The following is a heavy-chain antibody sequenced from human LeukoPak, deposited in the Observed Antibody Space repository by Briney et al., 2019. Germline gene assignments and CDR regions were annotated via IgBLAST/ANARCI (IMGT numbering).Heavy chain of an antibody. CDR2: INHSGST. V-gene: IGHV4-34*01. D-gene: IGHD2-15*01. Sequence: PTETLSLTCAVYGGSFSGYYWSWIRQPPGKGLEWIGEINHSGSTNYNPSLKSRVTISVDTSKNQFSLKLSSVTAADTAVYYCARDLGYCSGGSCYSDAFDIWGQGTMATVSS. J-gene: IGHJ3*02. CDR3: ARDLGYCSGGSCYSDAFDI. CDR1: GGSFSGYY.